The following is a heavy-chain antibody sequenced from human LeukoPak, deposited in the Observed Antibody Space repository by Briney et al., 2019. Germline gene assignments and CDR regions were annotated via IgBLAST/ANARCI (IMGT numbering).Heavy chain of an antibody. CDR2: IYSGGTT. CDR3: ARDKRAGANMSYYYMDV. D-gene: IGHD1-26*01. V-gene: IGHV3-53*01. CDR1: GFTVSTNY. J-gene: IGHJ6*03. Sequence: PGGSLRLSCAASGFTVSTNYISWVRQAPGKGLEWVSIIYSGGTTYYGESVKGRFTISRDNSKNTLYLQMNNLRAEDTAVYYCARDKRAGANMSYYYMDVWGRGTTVTVS.